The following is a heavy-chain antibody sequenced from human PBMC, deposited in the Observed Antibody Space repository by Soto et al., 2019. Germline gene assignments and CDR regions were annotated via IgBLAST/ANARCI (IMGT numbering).Heavy chain of an antibody. CDR2: ISYDGSNK. Sequence: AGGSLRLSCAASGFTFSSYGMHWVRQAPGKGLEWVAVISYDGSNKYYADSVKGRFTISRDNSKNTLYLQMNSLRAEDTAVYYCAKDTGLTDPPYYYDSSGYPIDLDYWGQGTLVTVSS. CDR3: AKDTGLTDPPYYYDSSGYPIDLDY. CDR1: GFTFSSYG. V-gene: IGHV3-30*18. D-gene: IGHD3-22*01. J-gene: IGHJ4*02.